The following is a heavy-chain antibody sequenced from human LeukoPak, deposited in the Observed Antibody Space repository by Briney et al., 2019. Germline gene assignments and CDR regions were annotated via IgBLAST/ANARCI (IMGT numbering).Heavy chain of an antibody. J-gene: IGHJ4*02. CDR3: ARDRAEYSSSSPPDY. CDR1: GYTFTSYG. V-gene: IGHV1-18*01. CDR2: ISAYKGNT. D-gene: IGHD6-6*01. Sequence: GASVKVSCKASGYTFTSYGISWVRQAPGQGLEWMGWISAYKGNTNYAQKLQGRVTMTTDTPTSTAYMELRSLRSDDTAVYYCARDRAEYSSSSPPDYWGQGTLVTVSS.